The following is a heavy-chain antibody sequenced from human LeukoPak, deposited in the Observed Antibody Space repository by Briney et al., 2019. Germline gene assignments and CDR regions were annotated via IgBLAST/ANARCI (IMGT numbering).Heavy chain of an antibody. CDR2: IWYDGSNK. D-gene: IGHD1-26*01. CDR1: GFTFSSYG. V-gene: IGHV3-33*06. CDR3: AKVDSGSYYGSFDY. J-gene: IGHJ4*02. Sequence: GGSLRLSCAASGFTFSSYGMHWVRQAPGKGLEWLAVIWYDGSNKYYADSVKGRFTISRDNSKNTLYLQMNSLRAEDTAVYYCAKVDSGSYYGSFDYWGQGTLVTVSS.